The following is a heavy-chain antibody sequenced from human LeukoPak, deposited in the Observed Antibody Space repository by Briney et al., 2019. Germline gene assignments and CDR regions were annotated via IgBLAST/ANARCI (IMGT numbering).Heavy chain of an antibody. CDR3: ARGLYYYDSSGYLYYFDY. V-gene: IGHV3-7*01. CDR2: IRKDGSDK. J-gene: IGHJ4*02. CDR1: GFTFSNYW. D-gene: IGHD3-22*01. Sequence: GGSLRLSCAASGFTFSNYWMTWVRQAPGKGLEWVANIRKDGSDKSYVDSVKGRFTISRDNVKKSLSLQMNSLRAEDTAVYYCARGLYYYDSSGYLYYFDYWGQGTLVTVSS.